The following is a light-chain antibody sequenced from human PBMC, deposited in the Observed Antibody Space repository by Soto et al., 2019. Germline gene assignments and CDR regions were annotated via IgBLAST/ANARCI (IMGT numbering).Light chain of an antibody. CDR1: QRISISY. J-gene: IGKJ1*01. CDR2: GSS. CDR3: QQYGGSPWT. Sequence: ELVLTQSPGTLSVSPGEGATLSCRASQRISISYLAWYQQKPGQAPRLLIYGSSTRATGIPDRFSGSGSETDFTLTISRLEPEDFAVYYCQQYGGSPWTFGQGTKVDIK. V-gene: IGKV3-20*01.